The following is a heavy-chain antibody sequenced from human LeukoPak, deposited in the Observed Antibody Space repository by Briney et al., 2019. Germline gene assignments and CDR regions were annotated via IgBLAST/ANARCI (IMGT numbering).Heavy chain of an antibody. CDR2: IRSKANSYAT. D-gene: IGHD4-17*01. V-gene: IGHV3-73*01. J-gene: IGHJ4*02. CDR1: GVTFSGSG. Sequence: GGSLRLSCAASGVTFSGSGVHWVRQASGKGLEWVGRIRSKANSYATAFPASVKGRFTISRDDSKNTAYLQMNSLRAEDTAVYYCAKDDYGDFTYYFDYWGQGTLVTVSS. CDR3: AKDDYGDFTYYFDY.